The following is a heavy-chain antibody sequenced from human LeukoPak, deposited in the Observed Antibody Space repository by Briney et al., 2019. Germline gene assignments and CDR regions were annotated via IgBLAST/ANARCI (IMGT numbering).Heavy chain of an antibody. CDR3: ARVGDYGGNSVDY. Sequence: SETLSLTCTVSGYSISSGYYWGWIRQPPGKGLEWIGYIYYSGSTNYNPSLKSRVTISVDTSKNQFSLKLSSVTAADTAVYYCARVGDYGGNSVDYWGQGTLVTVSS. J-gene: IGHJ4*02. V-gene: IGHV4-61*01. D-gene: IGHD4-23*01. CDR1: GYSISSGYY. CDR2: IYYSGST.